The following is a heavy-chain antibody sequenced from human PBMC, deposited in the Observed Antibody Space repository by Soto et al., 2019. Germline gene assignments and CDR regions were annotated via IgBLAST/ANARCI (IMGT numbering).Heavy chain of an antibody. CDR2: IIPIFCTA. Sequence: SVKVSCKASGGTISSYAISRVRQAPGQGLEWMGGIIPIFCTANYAQKFQGRVTITADKSTSTAYMELSSLRSEDTAVYYCARGGYSPDYYYYYGMDVWGQGTTVTVSS. J-gene: IGHJ6*02. CDR3: ARGGYSPDYYYYYGMDV. CDR1: GGTISSYA. V-gene: IGHV1-69*06. D-gene: IGHD2-15*01.